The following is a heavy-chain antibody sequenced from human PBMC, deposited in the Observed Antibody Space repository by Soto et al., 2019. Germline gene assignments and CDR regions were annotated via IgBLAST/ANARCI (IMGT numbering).Heavy chain of an antibody. D-gene: IGHD3-3*01. Sequence: EVQLVESGGALVQPGGSLRLSCAASGFTFSRYWMYWVRQAPGNGLVCVLRLDTEGGSTIYADFVKGRFTIYIDTARNTLYVQMESLRGEDTAVYYCATDRGRVTNSGVVINSIHMYVWGKGTTVTGSS. CDR2: LDTEGGST. CDR1: GFTFSRYW. J-gene: IGHJ6*03. V-gene: IGHV3-74*01. CDR3: ATDRGRVTNSGVVINSIHMYV.